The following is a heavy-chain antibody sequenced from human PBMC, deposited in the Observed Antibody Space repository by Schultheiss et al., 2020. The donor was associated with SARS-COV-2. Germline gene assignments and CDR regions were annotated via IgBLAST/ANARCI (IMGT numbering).Heavy chain of an antibody. CDR1: GGSFSGYY. Sequence: SETLSLTCAVYGGSFSGYYWSWIRQPPGKGLEWIGYIYYSGSANYNPSLKSRVTISVDTSKNQFSLKLSSVTAADTAVYYCARGTTTVTTLVWFDPWGQGTLVTVSS. CDR2: IYYSGSA. CDR3: ARGTTTVTTLVWFDP. D-gene: IGHD4-17*01. J-gene: IGHJ5*02. V-gene: IGHV4-59*12.